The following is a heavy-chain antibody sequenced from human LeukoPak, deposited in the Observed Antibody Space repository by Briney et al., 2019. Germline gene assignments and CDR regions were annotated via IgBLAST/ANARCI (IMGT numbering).Heavy chain of an antibody. CDR1: GFTFSSYG. J-gene: IGHJ4*02. CDR3: AKDSNWHLRDFDC. CDR2: IRYDGSNI. Sequence: GGSLRLSCAASGFTFSSYGMNWVRQAPGKGLEWVSFIRYDGSNIYYADSVKGRFTISRDNSKNTLYLQMNSLRAEDTAVYYCAKDSNWHLRDFDCWGQGTLVTVSS. D-gene: IGHD1-7*01. V-gene: IGHV3-30*02.